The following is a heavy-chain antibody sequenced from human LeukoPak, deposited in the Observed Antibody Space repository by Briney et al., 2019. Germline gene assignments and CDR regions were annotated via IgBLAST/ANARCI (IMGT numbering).Heavy chain of an antibody. Sequence: GGSLRLSCAASGFTFSSYAMSWVRQAPGKGLEWVSAISGSGGSTYYADSVKGRFTISRDNSKNTLYLQMNSLRAEDTAVYYCAKDIDRSGYVFYFDYWGQGTLVTVSS. CDR2: ISGSGGST. CDR3: AKDIDRSGYVFYFDY. J-gene: IGHJ4*02. V-gene: IGHV3-23*01. CDR1: GFTFSSYA. D-gene: IGHD3-22*01.